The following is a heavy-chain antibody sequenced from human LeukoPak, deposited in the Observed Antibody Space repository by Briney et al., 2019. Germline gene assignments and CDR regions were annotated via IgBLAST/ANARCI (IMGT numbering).Heavy chain of an antibody. CDR2: IWYDGSNK. V-gene: IGHV3-33*06. D-gene: IGHD3-3*01. CDR1: GFTFSSYG. J-gene: IGHJ6*03. Sequence: AGGSLRLACAASGFTFSSYGMHWLRQAPGKGLEWVAVIWYDGSNKYYADSVKGRLTISRDNSKNTLYLQMNSLRAEDTAVYYCAKGCYDFWSGYPPSYYMDVWGKGTTVTVSS. CDR3: AKGCYDFWSGYPPSYYMDV.